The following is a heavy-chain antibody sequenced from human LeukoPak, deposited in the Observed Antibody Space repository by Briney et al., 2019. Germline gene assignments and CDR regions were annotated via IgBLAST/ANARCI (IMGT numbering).Heavy chain of an antibody. J-gene: IGHJ4*02. CDR2: ISAYNGNT. V-gene: IGHV1-18*01. D-gene: IGHD2-2*01. CDR3: ARGNHPVVVVPAAMGDFDY. CDR1: GYTFTSYG. Sequence: ASVKVSCKASGYTFTSYGISWVRQAPGQGLEWMGWISAYNGNTNYAQKLQGRVTMTTDTSTSTAYMELRSLRSDDTAVYYCARGNHPVVVVPAAMGDFDYWGQGTLVTVSS.